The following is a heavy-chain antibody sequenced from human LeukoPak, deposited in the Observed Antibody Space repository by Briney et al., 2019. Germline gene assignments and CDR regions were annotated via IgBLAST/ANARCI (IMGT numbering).Heavy chain of an antibody. CDR3: ARVKMSTPGLYFDS. J-gene: IGHJ4*02. CDR2: ITSNGIST. Sequence: QAGGSLRLSCAAAGFTFSTNAMHWVRQAPGKGLESVSAITSNGISTYYATSVRGRFTTSRDNSKNTLYLQMGSLRPDDTGVYYCARVKMSTPGLYFDSWGQGALVIVSS. CDR1: GFTFSTNA. D-gene: IGHD3-10*01. V-gene: IGHV3-64*01.